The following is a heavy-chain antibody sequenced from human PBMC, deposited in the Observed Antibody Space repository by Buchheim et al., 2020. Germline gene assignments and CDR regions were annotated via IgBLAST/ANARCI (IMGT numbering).Heavy chain of an antibody. V-gene: IGHV1-2*04. D-gene: IGHD2-2*01. CDR1: GYTFTSYY. Sequence: QVQLVQSGAEVKKPGASVKVSCKASGYTFTSYYMHWVRQAPGQGLEWMGWINPNSGGTNYAQKVQGWVTMTRDTSISTTYMELSRLRSDDTAVYYCARGYCSSTSCYYYYYYGMDVWGQGTT. CDR2: INPNSGGT. J-gene: IGHJ6*02. CDR3: ARGYCSSTSCYYYYYYGMDV.